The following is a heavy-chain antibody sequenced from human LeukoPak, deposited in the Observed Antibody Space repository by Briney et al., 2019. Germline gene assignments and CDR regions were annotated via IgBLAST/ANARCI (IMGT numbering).Heavy chain of an antibody. CDR3: VKNNGWFHLAQ. J-gene: IGHJ4*02. Sequence: GGSLRLSCAASGLTFRNYAMSWVRQAPGKGLEWVGHIKTDGSETYYLDSLRGRFSISRDNTNNALYLQMNSLRVEDTAVYYCVKNNGWFHLAQWGQGTLVTVSS. D-gene: IGHD6-19*01. V-gene: IGHV3-7*03. CDR2: IKTDGSET. CDR1: GLTFRNYA.